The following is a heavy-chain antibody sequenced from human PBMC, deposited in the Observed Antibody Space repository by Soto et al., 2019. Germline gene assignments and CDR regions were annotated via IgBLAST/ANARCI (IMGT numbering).Heavy chain of an antibody. V-gene: IGHV3-23*01. CDR3: AKIPHSSSWYLDAFDN. Sequence: EVQLLESGGGLVQPGGSLRLSCAASGFTFSSYAMSWVRQAPGKGLEWVSAISGSGGSTYYADSVKGRFTISRDNSKNTLNLQMNSLRAEDTAVYYCAKIPHSSSWYLDAFDNWGQGTMVTVSS. D-gene: IGHD6-13*01. CDR1: GFTFSSYA. CDR2: ISGSGGST. J-gene: IGHJ3*02.